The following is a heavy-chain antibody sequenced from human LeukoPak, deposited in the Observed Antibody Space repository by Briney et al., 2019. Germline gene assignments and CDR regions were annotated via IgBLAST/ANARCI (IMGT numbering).Heavy chain of an antibody. J-gene: IGHJ5*02. D-gene: IGHD4-17*01. CDR3: ARGYGEPNWFGP. CDR1: GYTFTGYY. V-gene: IGHV1-2*04. CDR2: INANSGDT. Sequence: ASVKVSCKASGYTFTGYYIHWVRQAPGQGLEWMGWINANSGDTNYAQNFQDCVTMTRDTSISTAYMELSRLRSDDTAVYYCARGYGEPNWFGPWGQGTLVTVSS.